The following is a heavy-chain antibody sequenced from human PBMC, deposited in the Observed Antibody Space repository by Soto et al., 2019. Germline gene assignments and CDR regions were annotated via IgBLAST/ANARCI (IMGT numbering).Heavy chain of an antibody. J-gene: IGHJ3*02. V-gene: IGHV3-9*01. CDR2: ISWNSGSI. CDR3: AKDKQWLVAGNAFDI. Sequence: EVQLVESGGGLVQPGRSLRLSCAASGFTFDDYAMHWVRQAPGKGLEWVSGISWNSGSIGYADSVKGRFTISRDNAKNSLYLQMNSLRAEDTALYYCAKDKQWLVAGNAFDIWGQGTMVTVSS. D-gene: IGHD6-19*01. CDR1: GFTFDDYA.